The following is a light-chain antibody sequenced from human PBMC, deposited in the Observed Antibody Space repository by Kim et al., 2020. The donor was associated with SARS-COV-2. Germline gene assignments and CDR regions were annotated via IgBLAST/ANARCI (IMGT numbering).Light chain of an antibody. J-gene: IGKJ5*01. Sequence: GSVGDRVTITCRSSQDMRNDLGWYQQNPGGAPKRLIYGASSLQSGVPSRFSGSGSGTEFTLTISSLQPEDFATYFCLQHNTYPITFGQGTRLEIK. CDR2: GAS. V-gene: IGKV1-17*01. CDR3: LQHNTYPIT. CDR1: QDMRND.